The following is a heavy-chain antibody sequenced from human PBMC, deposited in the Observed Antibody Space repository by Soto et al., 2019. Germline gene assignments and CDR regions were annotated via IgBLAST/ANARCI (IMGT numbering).Heavy chain of an antibody. D-gene: IGHD5-18*01. J-gene: IGHJ4*02. CDR2: ISYDGSNK. Sequence: HPGGSLRLSCAASGFTFSSFAMSWVRQAPGKGLEWVAVISYDGSNKYYADSVKGRFTISRDNSKNTLYLQMNSLRAEDTAVYYCAKLGTAQAPLWYWGQGTLVTVSS. V-gene: IGHV3-30*18. CDR1: GFTFSSFA. CDR3: AKLGTAQAPLWY.